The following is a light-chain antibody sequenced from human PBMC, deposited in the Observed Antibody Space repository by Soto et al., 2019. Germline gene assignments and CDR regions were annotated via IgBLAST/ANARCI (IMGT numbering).Light chain of an antibody. Sequence: QSVLTQPPSASGSPGQSGTISCTGTSSDVGGYNYVSWYQQHPGKAPKLMIYEVSKRPSGVPDRFSGSKSGNTASLTVSGLQAEDEADCYCSSYAGTYDYVFGTGTKVTVL. CDR3: SSYAGTYDYV. CDR2: EVS. CDR1: SSDVGGYNY. J-gene: IGLJ1*01. V-gene: IGLV2-8*01.